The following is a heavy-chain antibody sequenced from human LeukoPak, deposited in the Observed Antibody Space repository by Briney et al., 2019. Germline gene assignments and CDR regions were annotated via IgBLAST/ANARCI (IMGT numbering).Heavy chain of an antibody. D-gene: IGHD3-10*01. CDR3: ARGLTVFGAFDI. Sequence: PGGSLRLSCAASGFTFSSCWMSWVRQAPGKGLEWVANIKQDGSEKYYVDSVKGRFTISRDNAKNSLYLQMNSLRAEDTAVYYCARGLTVFGAFDIWGQGTMVTVSS. V-gene: IGHV3-7*01. CDR1: GFTFSSCW. CDR2: IKQDGSEK. J-gene: IGHJ3*02.